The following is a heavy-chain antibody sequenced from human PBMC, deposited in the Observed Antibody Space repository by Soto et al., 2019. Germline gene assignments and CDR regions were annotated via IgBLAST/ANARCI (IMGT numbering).Heavy chain of an antibody. V-gene: IGHV4-34*01. J-gene: IGHJ4*02. Sequence: PSETLSLTCAVYGGSFSGYYWSWIRQPPGKGLEWIGEINHSGSTNYNPSLKSRVTISVDTSKNQFSLKLSSVTAADTAVYYCARGVRGSYYPLFDYWGQGTLVTVSS. CDR2: INHSGST. CDR1: GGSFSGYY. CDR3: ARGVRGSYYPLFDY. D-gene: IGHD1-26*01.